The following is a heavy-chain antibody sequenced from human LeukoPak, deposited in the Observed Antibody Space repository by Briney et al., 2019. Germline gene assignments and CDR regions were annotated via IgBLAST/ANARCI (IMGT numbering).Heavy chain of an antibody. Sequence: GGSLRLSCAASGFTFSGSWMDWVRQSPGKGLEWVTNINQDGSETYYVDSAKGRFTITRDNAKNSLYLQMDSLRVEDTAMYYCTKALDFWGQGTLVTVSS. CDR1: GFTFSGSW. CDR2: INQDGSET. J-gene: IGHJ4*02. V-gene: IGHV3-7*01. CDR3: TKALDF.